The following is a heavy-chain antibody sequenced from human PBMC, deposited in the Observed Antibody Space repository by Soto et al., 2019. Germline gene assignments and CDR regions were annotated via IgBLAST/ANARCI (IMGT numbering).Heavy chain of an antibody. D-gene: IGHD6-19*01. Sequence: GGSLRLSCAASGFTFSSYGMHWVRQAPGKGLEWVAVISYDGSNKYYADSVKGRFTISRDNSMNTLYLQMNSLRAEDTAVYYCAKGPGIAVAAHLIDFDYWGQGTLVTVS. J-gene: IGHJ4*02. V-gene: IGHV3-30*18. CDR1: GFTFSSYG. CDR2: ISYDGSNK. CDR3: AKGPGIAVAAHLIDFDY.